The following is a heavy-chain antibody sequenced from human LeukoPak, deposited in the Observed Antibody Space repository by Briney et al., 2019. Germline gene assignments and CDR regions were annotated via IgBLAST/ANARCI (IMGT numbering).Heavy chain of an antibody. Sequence: GRSLRLSCTASGFTFGDYAMSWFRQAPGKGLEWVGRIKRKSEGETTDYAAPVKGRFTISRDDSKDTLYLQMNSLKIEDTAVYYCATENFGAWGYWGQGTLVTVSS. CDR3: ATENFGAWGY. CDR1: GFTFGDYA. J-gene: IGHJ4*02. V-gene: IGHV3-15*01. D-gene: IGHD1-26*01. CDR2: IKRKSEGETT.